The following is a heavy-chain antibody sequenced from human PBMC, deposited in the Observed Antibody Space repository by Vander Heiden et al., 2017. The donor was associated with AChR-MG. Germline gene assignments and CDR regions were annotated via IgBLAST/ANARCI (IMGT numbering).Heavy chain of an antibody. Sequence: QVQLQESGPGLVRPSQTLSLVCSVSGVSINSGDHYWTWIRQPPGKGLEWIGYIHSSGTTYYSSSLNSRVRILVDTSKNQFSLRLTSVTAADTAVYYCARNYYSDTTGYYYTGFVYWGQGAQVTVSS. CDR3: ARNYYSDTTGYYYTGFVY. J-gene: IGHJ4*02. CDR1: GVSINSGDHY. D-gene: IGHD2-8*02. V-gene: IGHV4-30-4*01. CDR2: IHSSGTT.